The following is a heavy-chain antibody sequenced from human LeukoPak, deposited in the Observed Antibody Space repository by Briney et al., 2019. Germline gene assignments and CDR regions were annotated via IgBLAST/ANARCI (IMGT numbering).Heavy chain of an antibody. CDR3: VRSRYSSSWTVY. J-gene: IGHJ4*02. CDR2: IYYSGST. V-gene: IGHV4-39*01. CDR1: GGSISSSSYY. Sequence: SETLSLTCTVSGGSISSSSYYWGWIRQPPGKGLEWIGSIYYSGSTYYNPSLKSRVTISVDTSKNQFSLKLSSVTAADTAVYYCVRSRYSSSWTVYWGQGTLVTVSS. D-gene: IGHD6-13*01.